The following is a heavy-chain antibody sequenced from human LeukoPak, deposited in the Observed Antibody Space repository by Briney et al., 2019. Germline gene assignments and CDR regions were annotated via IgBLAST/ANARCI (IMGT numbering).Heavy chain of an antibody. CDR2: ISAYNGNT. J-gene: IGHJ4*02. Sequence: GASVKVSCKASGYTFTSYGISWVRQAPGQGLEWMGWISAYNGNTNYAQKLQGRVTMTTDTSTSTAYMELRCLRSDDTAVYYCARDPEGGAYGYMNYWGQGTLVTVSS. V-gene: IGHV1-18*01. CDR3: ARDPEGGAYGYMNY. D-gene: IGHD5-18*01. CDR1: GYTFTSYG.